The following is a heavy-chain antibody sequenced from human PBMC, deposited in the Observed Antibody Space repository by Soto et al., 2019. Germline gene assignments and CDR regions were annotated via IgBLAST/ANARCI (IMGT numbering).Heavy chain of an antibody. CDR3: AKEGYCSGGSCYSSYYYYGMDV. J-gene: IGHJ6*02. Sequence: PGGSLRLSCAASGFTFSSYAMSWVRQAPGKGLEWVSAISGSGGSTYYADSVKGRFTISRDNSKNTLYLQMNSLRAEDTAVYYCAKEGYCSGGSCYSSYYYYGMDVWGQGTTVTAP. CDR2: ISGSGGST. D-gene: IGHD2-15*01. V-gene: IGHV3-23*01. CDR1: GFTFSSYA.